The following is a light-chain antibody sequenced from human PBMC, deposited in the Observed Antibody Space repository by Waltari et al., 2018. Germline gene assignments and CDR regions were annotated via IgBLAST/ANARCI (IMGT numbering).Light chain of an antibody. CDR2: KSF. CDR3: QQYNIWPYT. V-gene: IGKV1-5*03. CDR1: QSISNW. J-gene: IGKJ2*01. Sequence: DIQMTQSPSPLSASVGDRVTITCRASQSISNWLAWYQQKPGKAPKVLIYKSFKLQSGVPSRFSGSGSETEFSLTISSLQPDDFATYYCQQYNIWPYTFGQGTTLEI.